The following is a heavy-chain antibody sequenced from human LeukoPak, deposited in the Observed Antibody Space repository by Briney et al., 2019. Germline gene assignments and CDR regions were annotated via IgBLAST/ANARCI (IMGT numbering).Heavy chain of an antibody. V-gene: IGHV4-59*08. Sequence: SKTLSLTCTVSGGSISSYYWSWIRQPPGKGLEWIGYIYYSGSTNYNPSLKSRVTISVDTSKNQFSLKLSSVTAADTAVYYCARHGGYSGYDYRFDYWGQGTLVTVSS. J-gene: IGHJ4*02. CDR2: IYYSGST. D-gene: IGHD5-12*01. CDR1: GGSISSYY. CDR3: ARHGGYSGYDYRFDY.